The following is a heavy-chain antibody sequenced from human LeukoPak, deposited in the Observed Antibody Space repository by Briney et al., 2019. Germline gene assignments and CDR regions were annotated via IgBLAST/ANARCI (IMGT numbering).Heavy chain of an antibody. Sequence: AVKVSCKASGGTFSSYPISWVRQPPGQGLERMGRIIPVLGIANYAQKFQGRVTITADKSTSTAYMELSSLRSEDTAVYYCARDWYGGNSFFDYWGQGTLVTVSS. J-gene: IGHJ4*02. CDR2: IIPVLGIA. V-gene: IGHV1-69*04. D-gene: IGHD2-21*02. CDR1: GGTFSSYP. CDR3: ARDWYGGNSFFDY.